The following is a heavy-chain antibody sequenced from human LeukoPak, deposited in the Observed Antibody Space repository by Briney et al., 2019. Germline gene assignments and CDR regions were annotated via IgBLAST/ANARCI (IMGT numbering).Heavy chain of an antibody. V-gene: IGHV3-23*01. J-gene: IGHJ3*02. D-gene: IGHD3-22*01. CDR2: ISVSGQST. CDR3: AKNHDSNGYHTDDAFDI. CDR1: VFTFCNYC. Sequence: PGGSLRLSCAASVFTFCNYCMIWVRRARGKGGEWVSVISVSGQSTYYADSVMGRFTISREISKNTLYLQMNSLRAEDTGVYYCAKNHDSNGYHTDDAFDIWGKGTMVTVSS.